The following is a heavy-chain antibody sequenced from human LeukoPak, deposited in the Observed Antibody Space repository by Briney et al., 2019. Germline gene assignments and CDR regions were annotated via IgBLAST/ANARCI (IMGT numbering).Heavy chain of an antibody. V-gene: IGHV1-2*02. CDR2: INPNSGAT. CDR1: GYTFTGYY. D-gene: IGHD3-10*01. J-gene: IGHJ4*02. CDR3: ARVRAMVRGVITPGGFDY. Sequence: ASVKVSCKASGYTFTGYYMHWVRQAPGQGLEWMGWINPNSGATKYAQNFQGRVTMTRNTSISTAYMELSSLRSEDAAVYYCARVRAMVRGVITPGGFDYWGQGTLVTVSS.